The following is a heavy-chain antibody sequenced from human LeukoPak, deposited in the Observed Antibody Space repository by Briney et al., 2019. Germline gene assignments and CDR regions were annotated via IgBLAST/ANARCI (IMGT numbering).Heavy chain of an antibody. D-gene: IGHD6-19*01. Sequence: GGSLRLSCAASGFTFDDYGMSWVRQAPGKGLEWVSGIHWNGGSTGYTDSVKGRFTISRDTAKNSLYLQMNSLRAEDTALYYCVRLSGPGSGWTTLDYWGQGTLVTVSS. V-gene: IGHV3-20*04. J-gene: IGHJ4*02. CDR3: VRLSGPGSGWTTLDY. CDR1: GFTFDDYG. CDR2: IHWNGGST.